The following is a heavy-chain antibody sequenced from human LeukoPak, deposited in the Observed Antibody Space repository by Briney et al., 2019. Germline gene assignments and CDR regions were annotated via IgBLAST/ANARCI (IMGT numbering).Heavy chain of an antibody. CDR1: GFTFSSYW. CDR3: ARDLWFGELFPSYFDY. CDR2: IKQDGSEK. V-gene: IGHV3-7*01. J-gene: IGHJ4*02. D-gene: IGHD3-10*01. Sequence: GGSLRLSCAASGFTFSSYWMSWVRQAPGKGLEWVANIKQDGSEKYYVDSVKGRFTISRDNAKNSLYLQMNSLRAEDTAAYYCARDLWFGELFPSYFDYWGQGTLVTVSS.